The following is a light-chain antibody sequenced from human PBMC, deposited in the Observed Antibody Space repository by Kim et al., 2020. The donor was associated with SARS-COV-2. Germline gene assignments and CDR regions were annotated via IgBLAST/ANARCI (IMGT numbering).Light chain of an antibody. CDR2: GAS. CDR1: QSVGSN. J-gene: IGKJ1*01. CDR3: QQYNNWPLT. Sequence: EVVMTQSPATLSVSPGERATLSCRASQSVGSNLAWYQQKPGQAPRLLIYGASTGATGVPPRFSASGSGTEFTLSISSLQSEDFVVYYCQQYNNWPLTFGQGTKVEIK. V-gene: IGKV3-15*01.